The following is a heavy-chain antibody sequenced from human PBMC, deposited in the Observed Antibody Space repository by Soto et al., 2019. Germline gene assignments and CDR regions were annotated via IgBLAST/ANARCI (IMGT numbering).Heavy chain of an antibody. Sequence: PSETLSLTCTVSGGSISSSSYYWGWIRQPPGKGLEWIGSIYYSGSTYYNPSLKSRVTISVDTSKNQFSLKLSSVTAADTAVYYCARLLLETLIRNDYWGEGTLVPVYS. CDR3: ARLLLETLIRNDY. CDR2: IYYSGST. V-gene: IGHV4-39*01. J-gene: IGHJ4*02. D-gene: IGHD1-1*01. CDR1: GGSISSSSYY.